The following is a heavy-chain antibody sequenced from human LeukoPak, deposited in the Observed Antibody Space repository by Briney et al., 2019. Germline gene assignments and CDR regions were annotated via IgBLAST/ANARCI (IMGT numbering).Heavy chain of an antibody. CDR2: IYPGDSDT. J-gene: IGHJ6*03. CDR3: ARKEYMDV. Sequence: GESLKISCKGSGYNFGSSWIAWVRQMPGKGLEWMGIIYPGDSDTKYGPSFQGQVTISADKSISTAYLQWSSLKASDSAIYYCARKEYMDVWGEGTTVTVSS. CDR1: GYNFGSSW. V-gene: IGHV5-51*01.